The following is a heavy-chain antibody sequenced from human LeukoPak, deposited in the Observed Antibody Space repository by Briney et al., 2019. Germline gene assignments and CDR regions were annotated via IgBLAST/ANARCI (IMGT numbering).Heavy chain of an antibody. V-gene: IGHV1-69*13. CDR2: IIPIFGTA. D-gene: IGHD2-2*01. Sequence: GASVKVSCKASGGTFSSYAISWARQAPGQGLEWMGGIIPIFGTANYAQKFQGRVTITADESTSTAYMELSSLRSEDTAVYYCARPRDCSSTSCYGYDAFDIWGQGTMVTVSS. CDR1: GGTFSSYA. CDR3: ARPRDCSSTSCYGYDAFDI. J-gene: IGHJ3*02.